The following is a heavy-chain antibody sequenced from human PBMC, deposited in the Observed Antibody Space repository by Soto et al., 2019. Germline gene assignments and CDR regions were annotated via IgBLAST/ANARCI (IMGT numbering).Heavy chain of an antibody. CDR1: GDSVSSNSAA. D-gene: IGHD6-13*01. CDR3: ARGRRRFIAAPIRGGMDV. CDR2: TYYRSKWYN. J-gene: IGHJ6*02. Sequence: PAQTLSLTCAISGDSVSSNSAAWNWIRQSPSRGLEWLGRTYYRSKWYNDYAVSVKSRITINPDTSKNQFSLQLNSVTPEDTAVYYCARGRRRFIAAPIRGGMDVWGQGTTVTVSS. V-gene: IGHV6-1*01.